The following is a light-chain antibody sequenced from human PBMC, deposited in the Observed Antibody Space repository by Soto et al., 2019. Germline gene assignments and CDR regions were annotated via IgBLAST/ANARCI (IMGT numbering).Light chain of an antibody. J-gene: IGLJ1*01. Sequence: QSALTQPASVSGSPGQSITISCTGNSSDVGGYNYVSWYQQHPGKAPKLMIYDVSNRPSGVSNRFSGSKSGNTASLTISGLQAEDEADYYCSSYTSSTTSSFGTGTKLTVL. CDR1: SSDVGGYNY. V-gene: IGLV2-14*03. CDR3: SSYTSSTTSS. CDR2: DVS.